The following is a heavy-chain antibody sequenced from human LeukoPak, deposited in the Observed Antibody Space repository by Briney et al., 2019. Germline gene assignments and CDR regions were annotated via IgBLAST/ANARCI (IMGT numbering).Heavy chain of an antibody. D-gene: IGHD3-22*01. Sequence: PGGSLRLSCAASGFTFSSSAMNWVRQAPGKGLEWVSAISGSGGGTYYADSVKGRFTISRDNSKNTLYLQMNSLGAEDTAIYYCAEDRGTYYDSSDYYFFGYYLDYWGQGTLVSVSS. CDR2: ISGSGGGT. V-gene: IGHV3-23*01. CDR1: GFTFSSSA. J-gene: IGHJ4*02. CDR3: AEDRGTYYDSSDYYFFGYYLDY.